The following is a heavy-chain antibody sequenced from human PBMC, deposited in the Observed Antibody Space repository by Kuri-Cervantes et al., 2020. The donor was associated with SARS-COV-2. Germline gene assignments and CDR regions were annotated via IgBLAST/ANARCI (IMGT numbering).Heavy chain of an antibody. CDR2: IYPGDSDT. V-gene: IGHV5-51*01. Sequence: GESLKISCKGSGYSFTNYSIGWVRQMPGKGLEWMGIIYPGDSDTRYSPSFQGQVTMSADKSINTAYLQWSSLEASDTAMYYCARHSGTIVGDTRPGYYFDFWGQGTLVTVSS. J-gene: IGHJ4*02. CDR3: ARHSGTIVGDTRPGYYFDF. D-gene: IGHD1-26*01. CDR1: GYSFTNYS.